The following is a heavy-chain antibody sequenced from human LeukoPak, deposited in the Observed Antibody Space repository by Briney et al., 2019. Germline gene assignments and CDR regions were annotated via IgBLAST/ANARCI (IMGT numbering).Heavy chain of an antibody. CDR2: ISSSSYI. J-gene: IGHJ4*02. V-gene: IGHV3-21*01. Sequence: PGGSLRLSCAASGFTFSSCAMSWVRQTPGKGLEWVSSISSSSYIYYADSVKGRFTISRDNAKNSLYLQMNSLRAEDTAVYYCARDGLVGATIDFDYWGQGTLVTVSS. D-gene: IGHD1-26*01. CDR1: GFTFSSCA. CDR3: ARDGLVGATIDFDY.